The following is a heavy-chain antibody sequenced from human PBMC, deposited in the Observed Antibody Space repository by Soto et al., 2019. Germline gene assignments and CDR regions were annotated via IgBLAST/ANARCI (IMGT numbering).Heavy chain of an antibody. CDR3: ARAIMITFGGVLVY. V-gene: IGHV3-30-3*01. CDR1: GFTFSSYA. CDR2: ISYDGSNK. D-gene: IGHD3-16*01. Sequence: GGSLRPSCAASGFTFSSYAMHWVRQAPGKGLEWVAVISYDGSNKYYADSVKGRFTISRDNAKNSLYLQMNSLRDEDTAVYYCARAIMITFGGVLVYWGQGTLVTVSS. J-gene: IGHJ4*02.